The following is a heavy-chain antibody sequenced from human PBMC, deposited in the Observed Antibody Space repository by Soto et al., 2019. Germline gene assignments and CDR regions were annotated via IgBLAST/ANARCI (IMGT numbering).Heavy chain of an antibody. CDR1: GYTFTSYG. CDR3: ATWRGIGTMTFDY. CDR2: ISGYNGNT. D-gene: IGHD1-7*01. V-gene: IGHV1-18*01. Sequence: ASVKVSCKASGYTFTSYGITWVRQAPGQGLEWMGWISGYNGNTKYARKLQGRVSMTTDTSTSTAYMELRSLESDDTAVYYCATWRGIGTMTFDYWGQGSLVTVSS. J-gene: IGHJ4*02.